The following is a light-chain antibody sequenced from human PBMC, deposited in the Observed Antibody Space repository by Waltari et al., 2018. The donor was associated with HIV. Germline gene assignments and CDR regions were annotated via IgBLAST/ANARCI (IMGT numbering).Light chain of an antibody. CDR3: QHYNSYPWT. CDR1: QSISSW. V-gene: IGKV1-5*03. Sequence: DIQMTQSPSTLSASLGARITITCRASQSISSWLAWYQQKPGKAPNLLIYKASSLESGVPSRFRGSGSGTEFTLTISSLQPDDFATYYCQHYNSYPWTFGQGTKVEIK. J-gene: IGKJ1*01. CDR2: KAS.